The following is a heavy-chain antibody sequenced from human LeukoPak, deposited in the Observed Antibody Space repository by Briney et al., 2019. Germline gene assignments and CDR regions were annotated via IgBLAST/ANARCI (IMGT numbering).Heavy chain of an antibody. Sequence: SETLSPTCAVYGGSFSGYYWSWIRQPPGKGLEWIGEINHSGSTNYNPSLKSRVTISVDTSKNQFSLKLSSVTAADTAVYYCARGQVGRAGTFRIWAYFDHWGQGTLVIVSS. J-gene: IGHJ4*02. CDR3: ARGQVGRAGTFRIWAYFDH. CDR2: INHSGST. D-gene: IGHD6-19*01. CDR1: GGSFSGYY. V-gene: IGHV4-34*01.